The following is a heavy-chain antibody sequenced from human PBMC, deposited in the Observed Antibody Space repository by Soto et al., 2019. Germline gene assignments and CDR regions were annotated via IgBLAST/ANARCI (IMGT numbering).Heavy chain of an antibody. CDR3: ARNYDSTAGGAFDI. D-gene: IGHD3-22*01. Sequence: GGSLRLSCAASGFTFSSNYMSWVRQAPGKGLEWVSVIYSGGSTYYADSVKGRFTISRDNSKNTLYLQMNSLRAEDTAVYYCARNYDSTAGGAFDIWGQGTMVTVSS. CDR2: IYSGGST. J-gene: IGHJ3*02. CDR1: GFTFSSNY. V-gene: IGHV3-53*01.